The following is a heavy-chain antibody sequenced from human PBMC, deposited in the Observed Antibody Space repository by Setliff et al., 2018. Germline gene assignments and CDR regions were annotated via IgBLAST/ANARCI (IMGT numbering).Heavy chain of an antibody. V-gene: IGHV4-34*01. J-gene: IGHJ4*02. CDR3: ARERQGGFLEWAPFDS. D-gene: IGHD3-3*01. CDR2: INHRGST. CDR1: GDSFSDYY. Sequence: SETLSLTCAVYGDSFSDYYWSWIRQPPGKGLEWIEEINHRGSTNYSPSLRSRVTISVDKSKNQFFLKLTSMTAADTALYFCARERQGGFLEWAPFDSWGQGVVVTVSS.